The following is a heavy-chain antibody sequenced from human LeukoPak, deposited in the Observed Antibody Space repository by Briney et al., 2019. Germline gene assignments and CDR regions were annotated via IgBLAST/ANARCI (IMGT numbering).Heavy chain of an antibody. J-gene: IGHJ4*02. Sequence: GGSLRLSCAASGFSLGTDCMNWVRQAPGKGLVWVSRINSDGSTTTYADSVKGRFTISRDNAKNTLYLQMNSLRAEDTAVYYCGGGGYLLDYWGQGTLVTVSS. CDR3: GGGGYLLDY. CDR2: INSDGSTT. D-gene: IGHD1-26*01. CDR1: GFSLGTDC. V-gene: IGHV3-74*01.